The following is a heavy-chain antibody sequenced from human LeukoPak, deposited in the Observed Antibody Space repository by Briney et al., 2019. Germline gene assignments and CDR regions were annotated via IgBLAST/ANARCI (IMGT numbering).Heavy chain of an antibody. CDR3: ARHIIVAAAFDP. Sequence: KPSETLSLTCTVSGGSISSSSYYWGWIRQPPGKGLEWIGSIYYSGSTNYNPSLKSRVTISVDTSKNQFSLKLSSVTAADTAVYYCARHIIVAAAFDPWGQGTLVTVSS. D-gene: IGHD6-25*01. V-gene: IGHV4-39*01. CDR1: GGSISSSSYY. CDR2: IYYSGST. J-gene: IGHJ5*02.